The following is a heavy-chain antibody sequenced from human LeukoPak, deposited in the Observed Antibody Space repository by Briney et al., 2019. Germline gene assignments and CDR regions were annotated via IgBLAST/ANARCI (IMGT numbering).Heavy chain of an antibody. CDR2: IYYSGST. J-gene: IGHJ4*02. D-gene: IGHD5-24*01. V-gene: IGHV4-59*01. CDR1: GGSISSYY. Sequence: SETLSLTCTVSGGSISSYYWSWIRQPPGKGLEWIGYIYYSGSTNYNPSLKSRVTISVDTSKNQFSLKLSSVTAADTAVYYCARWEDGYFQGFDYWGQGTLVTVPS. CDR3: ARWEDGYFQGFDY.